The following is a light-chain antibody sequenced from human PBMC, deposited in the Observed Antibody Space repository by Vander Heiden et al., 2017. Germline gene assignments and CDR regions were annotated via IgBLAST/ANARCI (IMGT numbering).Light chain of an antibody. CDR3: QQRSNCPIT. CDR1: QSVSSY. Sequence: IVLTQSQATMSLSPGERATLSCRASQSVSSYLAWYQQKPGQAPRLLIYDASNRATGIPARFSGSGTGTDFTLTISSLEPEDFAVYYCQQRSNCPITFGQGTQLEIK. CDR2: DAS. V-gene: IGKV3-11*01. J-gene: IGKJ5*01.